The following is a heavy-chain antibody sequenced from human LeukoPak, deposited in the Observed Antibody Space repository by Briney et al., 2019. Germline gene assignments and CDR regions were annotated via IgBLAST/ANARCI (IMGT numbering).Heavy chain of an antibody. CDR2: IYYSGST. J-gene: IGHJ3*02. CDR1: GGSISSGGYY. Sequence: PSETLSLTCTVSGGSISSGGYYWSWIRQHPGKGLEWIGYIYYSGSTYYNPSLKSRVTISVDTSKNRFSLKLSSVTAADTAVYYCARGHLYCSSTSCDHDAFDIWGQGTMVTVSS. CDR3: ARGHLYCSSTSCDHDAFDI. D-gene: IGHD2-2*01. V-gene: IGHV4-31*03.